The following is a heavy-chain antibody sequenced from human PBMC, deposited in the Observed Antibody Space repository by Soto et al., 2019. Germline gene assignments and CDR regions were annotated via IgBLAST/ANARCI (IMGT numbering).Heavy chain of an antibody. CDR2: RRKDGSVI. CDR1: GFTFSTSW. CDR3: ARGFSQADGDLYYDPFDI. J-gene: IGHJ3*02. V-gene: IGHV3-7*01. Sequence: EVQLVESGGNLVQPGGSLRLSCAASGFTFSTSWMTWVRQAPGTGLVWVAHRRKDGSVIHYGDSVKGPFTISRDNAKNSLYLEMTTLRVDDTAVYCCARGFSQADGDLYYDPFDIWGQRTVVT. D-gene: IGHD3-16*01.